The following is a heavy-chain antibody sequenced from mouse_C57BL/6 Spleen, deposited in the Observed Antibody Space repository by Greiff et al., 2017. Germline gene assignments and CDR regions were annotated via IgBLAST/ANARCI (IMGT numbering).Heavy chain of an antibody. CDR1: GYTFTDYE. J-gene: IGHJ2*01. Sequence: QVQLQQSGAELVRPGASVTLSCKASGYTFTDYEMHWVKQTPVHGLEWIGAIDPETGGTAYNQKFTGKAILTADKSSSTAYMELRSLTSEDSAVYYCTRDYYGSSYELYFDYWGQGTTLTVSS. CDR2: IDPETGGT. CDR3: TRDYYGSSYELYFDY. D-gene: IGHD1-1*01. V-gene: IGHV1-15*01.